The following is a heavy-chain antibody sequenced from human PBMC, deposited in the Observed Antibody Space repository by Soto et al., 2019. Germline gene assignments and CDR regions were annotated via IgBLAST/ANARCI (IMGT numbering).Heavy chain of an antibody. Sequence: WGSLRLSCAASGFTFSSYSMNWVRQAPGKGLEWVSSISSSSYIYYADSVKGRFTISRDNAKNSLYLQMNSLRAEDTAVYYCASLDGLYYFDYWGQGSLVSVSS. CDR1: GFTFSSYS. CDR2: ISSSSYI. V-gene: IGHV3-21*01. CDR3: ASLDGLYYFDY. D-gene: IGHD2-8*01. J-gene: IGHJ4*02.